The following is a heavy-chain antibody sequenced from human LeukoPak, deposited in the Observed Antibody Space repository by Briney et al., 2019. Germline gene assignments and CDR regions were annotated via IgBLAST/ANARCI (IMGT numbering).Heavy chain of an antibody. CDR1: GYTFTSYD. CDR3: ARGPYCSSTSCYTSNKNWYFDL. D-gene: IGHD2-2*02. J-gene: IGHJ2*01. CDR2: MNPNSGNT. Sequence: ASVKVSCTASGYTFTSYDINWVRQATGQGLEWMGWMNPNSGNTGYAQKFQGRVTMTRNTSISTAYMELSSLRSKDTAVYYCARGPYCSSTSCYTSNKNWYFDLWGRGTLVTVSS. V-gene: IGHV1-8*01.